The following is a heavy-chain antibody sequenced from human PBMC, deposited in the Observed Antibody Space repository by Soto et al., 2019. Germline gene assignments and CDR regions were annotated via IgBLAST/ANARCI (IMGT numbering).Heavy chain of an antibody. CDR1: GGSISSGDYY. V-gene: IGHV4-30-4*01. CDR3: ARAWLQLYYYGMDV. CDR2: IYYSGST. J-gene: IGHJ6*02. D-gene: IGHD5-12*01. Sequence: SETLSLTCPVSGGSISSGDYYWSWIRQPPGKGLEWIGYIYYSGSTYYNPSLKSRVTISVDTSKNQFSLKLSSVTAADTAVYYCARAWLQLYYYGMDVWGQGTTVTVSS.